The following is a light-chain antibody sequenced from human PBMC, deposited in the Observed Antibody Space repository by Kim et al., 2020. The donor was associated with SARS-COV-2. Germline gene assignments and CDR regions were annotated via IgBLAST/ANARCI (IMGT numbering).Light chain of an antibody. CDR3: QQYHTHST. Sequence: PASVGDTVTITCRARQNVNIWLAWYQQKPGQVPKLLIHKTSGLQRGVPSRFSGGGSGTDFTLTIRSLQPDDFATYYCQQYHTHSTFGQGTKVDIK. V-gene: IGKV1-5*03. J-gene: IGKJ1*01. CDR1: QNVNIW. CDR2: KTS.